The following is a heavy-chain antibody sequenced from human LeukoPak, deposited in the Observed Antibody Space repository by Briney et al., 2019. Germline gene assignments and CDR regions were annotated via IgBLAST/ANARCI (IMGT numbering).Heavy chain of an antibody. CDR1: GFTFSSYG. CDR3: ALGKNFGFHYFDF. J-gene: IGHJ4*02. CDR2: IRFDGSKI. Sequence: PGGSLRLSCAASGFTFSSYGMHWVRQAPGKGLEWMTFIRFDGSKIYYADSVKGRFTISRDLSKNTLFLQMSSLRSEDTAVYYCALGKNFGFHYFDFWGQGALVTVSS. D-gene: IGHD3-3*01. V-gene: IGHV3-30*02.